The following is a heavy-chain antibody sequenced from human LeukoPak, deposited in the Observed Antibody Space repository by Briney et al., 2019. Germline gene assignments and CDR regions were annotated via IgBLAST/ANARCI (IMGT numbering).Heavy chain of an antibody. Sequence: SETLSLTCTVSGGSISNYYWNWIRQPPGKGLEWIGYIHTSGSTTYNPSLKSRVTISVDTSKNQFSLKLSSVTAADTAVYYCARRTWGVYYFDYWGQGTLVTVSS. CDR3: ARRTWGVYYFDY. J-gene: IGHJ4*02. CDR1: GGSISNYY. V-gene: IGHV4-4*09. CDR2: IHTSGST. D-gene: IGHD3-10*01.